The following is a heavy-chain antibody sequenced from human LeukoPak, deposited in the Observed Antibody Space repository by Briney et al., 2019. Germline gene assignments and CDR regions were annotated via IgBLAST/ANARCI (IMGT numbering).Heavy chain of an antibody. CDR1: GDSISSYY. CDR3: AREEANDSSGYYYAY. CDR2: IYTRGST. V-gene: IGHV4-4*07. Sequence: SSETLSLSCTASGDSISSYYWSWIRQPAGKGLEWIGRIYTRGSTNYNPSLKSRVTMSVDTSKNQFSLKLSSVTAADTAVYYCAREEANDSSGYYYAYWGQGTLVTVSS. D-gene: IGHD3-22*01. J-gene: IGHJ4*02.